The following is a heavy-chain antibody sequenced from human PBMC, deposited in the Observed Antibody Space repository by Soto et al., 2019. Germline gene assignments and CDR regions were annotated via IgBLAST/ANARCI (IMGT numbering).Heavy chain of an antibody. D-gene: IGHD1-26*01. CDR1: GYSFTSYW. CDR3: ARRSSGTYRGFWFDP. J-gene: IGHJ5*02. V-gene: IGHV5-51*01. Sequence: GESLKISCKGSGYSFTSYWIGWVRQMPGKGLEWMGIIYPGDSDTRYSPSFQGQVTISADKSISTAYLQWSSLKASDTAMYYCARRSSGTYRGFWFDPWGQGTLVTVSS. CDR2: IYPGDSDT.